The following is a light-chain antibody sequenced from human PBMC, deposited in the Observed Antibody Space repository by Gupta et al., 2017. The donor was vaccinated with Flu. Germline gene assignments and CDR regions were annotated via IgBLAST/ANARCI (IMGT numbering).Light chain of an antibody. V-gene: IGKV3-15*01. Sequence: EILMTQSPVTLSVSPGERATLSCRASQSISSNLAWYPQKPGQAPRLLIYGASTRATGIPARFSCGGSGTEFTLTIGSLQSEDFAVYYCQQYSDWPRTFGQGTKVEIK. CDR2: GAS. CDR1: QSISSN. J-gene: IGKJ1*01. CDR3: QQYSDWPRT.